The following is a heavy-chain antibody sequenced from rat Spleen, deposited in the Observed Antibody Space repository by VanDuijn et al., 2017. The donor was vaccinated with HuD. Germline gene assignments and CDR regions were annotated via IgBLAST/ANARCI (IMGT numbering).Heavy chain of an antibody. CDR3: ARRHYGYTDYFDY. D-gene: IGHD1-6*01. CDR1: GFTFSDYG. Sequence: EVQLVESGGGLVQPGRSLKLSCAASGFTFSDYGMAWVRQGPTKGLEWVATISYGDRSGHSSTYYRDPVKGRFTISRDNAKSTLSLQMDSLRSEDTATYYCARRHYGYTDYFDYWGQGVMVTVSS. J-gene: IGHJ2*01. CDR2: ISYGDRSGHSST. V-gene: IGHV5-29*01.